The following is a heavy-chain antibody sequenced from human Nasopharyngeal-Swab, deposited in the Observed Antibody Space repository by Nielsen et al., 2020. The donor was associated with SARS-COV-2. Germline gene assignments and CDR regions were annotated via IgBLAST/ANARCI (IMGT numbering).Heavy chain of an antibody. J-gene: IGHJ5*02. Sequence: ETLSLTCTVSGVSITSQYWSWIRQPPGKGLEWIGYISHNSGTSYNPSLKSRVTMFMDTSKNQFSLRLRSVTAADTAVYYCAKEGATGWFDPWGQGTLVTVSS. CDR1: GVSITSQY. CDR2: ISHNSGT. CDR3: AKEGATGWFDP. V-gene: IGHV4-59*11.